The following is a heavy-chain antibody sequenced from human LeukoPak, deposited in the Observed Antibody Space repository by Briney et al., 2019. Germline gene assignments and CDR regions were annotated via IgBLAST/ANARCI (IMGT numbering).Heavy chain of an antibody. CDR3: ARCGAKLEPPSL. CDR1: GFTFSSCG. J-gene: IGHJ4*02. CDR2: ISYDGSNK. V-gene: IGHV3-30*03. Sequence: GGSLRLSCAASGFTFSSCGMHWVRQAPGKGLEWVAVISYDGSNKYYADSVKGRFTISRDNSKNTLYLQMNSLRAEDTAVYYCARCGAKLEPPSLWGQGTLVTVSS. D-gene: IGHD1-14*01.